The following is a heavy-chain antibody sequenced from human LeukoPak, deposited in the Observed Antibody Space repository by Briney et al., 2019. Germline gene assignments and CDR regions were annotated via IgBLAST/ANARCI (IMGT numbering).Heavy chain of an antibody. Sequence: SETLSLTCAVYGGSFSGYYWSWIRQPPGKGLEWSGEINHSGSTNYNPSLKSRVTISVDTSKNQFSLKLSSVTAADTAVYYCARTISRTGYSSSWYVNKYYYYYMDVWGKGTTVTVSS. D-gene: IGHD6-13*01. CDR3: ARTISRTGYSSSWYVNKYYYYYMDV. J-gene: IGHJ6*03. CDR1: GGSFSGYY. V-gene: IGHV4-34*01. CDR2: INHSGST.